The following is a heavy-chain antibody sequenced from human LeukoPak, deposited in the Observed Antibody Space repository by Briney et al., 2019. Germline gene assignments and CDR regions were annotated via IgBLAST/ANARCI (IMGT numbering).Heavy chain of an antibody. CDR2: INSDGSST. J-gene: IGHJ4*02. CDR1: GFTFSSYW. V-gene: IGHV3-74*01. D-gene: IGHD4-17*01. CDR3: ARDFSPNYGDYVFSY. Sequence: GGSLRLSCAASGFTFSSYWMHWVRQAPGKGLVWVSRINSDGSSTSYADSVKGRFTISRDNAKNTLYLQMNSLRAEDTAVYYCARDFSPNYGDYVFSYWGQGTLVTVSP.